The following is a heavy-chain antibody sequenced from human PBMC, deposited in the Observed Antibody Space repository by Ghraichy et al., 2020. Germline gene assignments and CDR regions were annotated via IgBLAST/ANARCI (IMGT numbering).Heavy chain of an antibody. D-gene: IGHD1-26*01. Sequence: GGSLRLSCEASGFTFSTYDMHWVRQAKGKGLEWVSGIGRGGDKYYADSVKGRFTISRENAKNSLHLQMNSLRAGDTALYYCARGPTWDLLGRGPLDYWGQGTLVTVSS. CDR2: IGRGGDK. CDR3: ARGPTWDLLGRGPLDY. J-gene: IGHJ4*02. CDR1: GFTFSTYD. V-gene: IGHV3-13*01.